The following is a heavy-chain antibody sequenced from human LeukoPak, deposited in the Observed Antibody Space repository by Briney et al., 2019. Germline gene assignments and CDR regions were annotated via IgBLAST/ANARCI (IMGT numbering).Heavy chain of an antibody. CDR3: ARGYRYYYGSGSYFRNAFDI. D-gene: IGHD3-10*01. CDR1: GGSFSGYY. Sequence: SETLSLTCAVYGGSFSGYYWSWIRQPPGKGLEWIGEINHSGSTNYNPSLKSRVTISVDTSKNQFSLKLSSVTAADTAVYYCARGYRYYYGSGSYFRNAFDIWGQGTMVTVSS. J-gene: IGHJ3*02. V-gene: IGHV4-34*01. CDR2: INHSGST.